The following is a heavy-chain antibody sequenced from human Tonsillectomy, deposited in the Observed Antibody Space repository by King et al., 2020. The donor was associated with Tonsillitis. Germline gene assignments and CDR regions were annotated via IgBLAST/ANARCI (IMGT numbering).Heavy chain of an antibody. CDR1: GFTFTNYD. CDR3: VRGDLSVGASTPLDY. Sequence: VQLVESGGGLVQPGGSLRLSCAASGFTFTNYDMHWVRQATGKGLEWVSAIGPTGDTYYPGSVKGRFTISRENAQNSLSLQMNSLRPGDTAVYYCVRGDLSVGASTPLDYWGQGTLVTVSS. V-gene: IGHV3-13*01. D-gene: IGHD1-26*01. CDR2: IGPTGDT. J-gene: IGHJ4*02.